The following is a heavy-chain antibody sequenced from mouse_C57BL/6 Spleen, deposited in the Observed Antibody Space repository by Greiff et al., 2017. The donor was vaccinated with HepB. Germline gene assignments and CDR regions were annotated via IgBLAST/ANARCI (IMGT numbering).Heavy chain of an antibody. CDR1: GYSITSGYY. D-gene: IGHD2-4*01. J-gene: IGHJ1*03. CDR2: ISYDGSN. V-gene: IGHV3-6*01. CDR3: ASPPLYHDYVYWYFDV. Sequence: ESGPGLVKPSQSLSLTCSVTGYSITSGYYWNWIRQFPGNKLEWMGYISYDGSNNYNPSLKNRISITRDTSKNQFFLKLNSVTTEDTATYYCASPPLYHDYVYWYFDVWGTGTTVTVSS.